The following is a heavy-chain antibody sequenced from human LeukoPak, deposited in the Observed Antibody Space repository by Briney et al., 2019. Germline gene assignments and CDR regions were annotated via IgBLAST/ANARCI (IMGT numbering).Heavy chain of an antibody. Sequence: GGSLRLSCAASGFNFRSYWMKWVRQAPGKGLEWVANIKEDGSKKYYVDSVKGRFAISRDNAENSLYLQMNSLRVEDTAVYYCARGSAWERGSYDYWGQGTLVTVSS. CDR2: IKEDGSKK. CDR1: GFNFRSYW. J-gene: IGHJ4*02. D-gene: IGHD1-26*01. V-gene: IGHV3-7*05. CDR3: ARGSAWERGSYDY.